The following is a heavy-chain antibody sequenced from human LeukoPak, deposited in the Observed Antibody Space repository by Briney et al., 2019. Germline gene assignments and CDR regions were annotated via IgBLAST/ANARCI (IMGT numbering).Heavy chain of an antibody. CDR1: GYTFTSYG. Sequence: ASVKVSCKASGYTFTSYGISWVRQAPGQGLEWMGWIGAYSGNANYAQNLQGRVTMTTDTATSTAYMELRSLTSDDTAVYYCARAATTVAGTRYFHLWGQGTLVIVSS. D-gene: IGHD6-19*01. CDR3: ARAATTVAGTRYFHL. J-gene: IGHJ1*01. V-gene: IGHV1-18*01. CDR2: IGAYSGNA.